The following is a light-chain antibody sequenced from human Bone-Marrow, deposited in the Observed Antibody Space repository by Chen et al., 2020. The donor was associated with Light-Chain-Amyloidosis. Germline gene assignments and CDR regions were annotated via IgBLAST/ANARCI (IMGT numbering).Light chain of an antibody. Sequence: EIVLTQSSATLSLSPGERATLSCRASQSVSSYLAWYQQKPGQAPRLLIYDASNRATGIPARFSGSGSGTDFTLTISSLEPEDFAVYYCQQRSNWPPKFTFGPGIKVDIK. CDR3: QQRSNWPPKFT. CDR2: DAS. CDR1: QSVSSY. J-gene: IGKJ3*01. V-gene: IGKV3-11*01.